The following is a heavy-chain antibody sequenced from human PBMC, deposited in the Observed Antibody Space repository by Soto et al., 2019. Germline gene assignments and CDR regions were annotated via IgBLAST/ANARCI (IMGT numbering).Heavy chain of an antibody. J-gene: IGHJ4*02. D-gene: IGHD3-22*01. CDR3: ARDPPDDTSGYFSLDY. CDR1: GFIFSSYG. V-gene: IGHV3-33*01. CDR2: MWSEGGDK. Sequence: PGGSLRLSCAASGFIFSSYGMHWVRQAPGKGLEWVAVMWSEGGDKHYADSVKGRFTISRDNSKNTLYLQMNSLRAEDTAVYYCARDPPDDTSGYFSLDYWGQGTQVTVS.